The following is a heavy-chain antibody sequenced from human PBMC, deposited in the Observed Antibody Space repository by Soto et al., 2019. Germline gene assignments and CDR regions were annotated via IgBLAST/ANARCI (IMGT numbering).Heavy chain of an antibody. CDR1: GYTFIRYG. D-gene: IGHD3-16*01. J-gene: IGHJ6*02. CDR3: ARGGYYDNPWGELSHDGLDV. V-gene: IGHV1-18*01. Sequence: QVQLVQSAAEVKKPGASVRVSCKASGYTFIRYGIAWVRQAPGQGLEWMGWISPYNDYTIYAQKLQGRVTMTADTSTRAVYRELGGLKADDAAVYSWARGGYYDNPWGELSHDGLDVWGQGASVTVSS. CDR2: ISPYNDYT.